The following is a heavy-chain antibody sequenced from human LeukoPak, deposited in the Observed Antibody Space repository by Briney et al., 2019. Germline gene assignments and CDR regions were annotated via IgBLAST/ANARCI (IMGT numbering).Heavy chain of an antibody. CDR3: SAEYKYGPVNAYDI. Sequence: GGSLRLSCAASGFTVSSNYMSWVRQAPGKGLEWVSVIYSGGSTYYADSVKGRFTISRDNSKNTLYLQMNSLKTEDTAVYYCSAEYKYGPVNAYDIWGQGTMVTVSS. J-gene: IGHJ3*02. D-gene: IGHD1-1*01. V-gene: IGHV3-53*01. CDR1: GFTVSSNY. CDR2: IYSGGST.